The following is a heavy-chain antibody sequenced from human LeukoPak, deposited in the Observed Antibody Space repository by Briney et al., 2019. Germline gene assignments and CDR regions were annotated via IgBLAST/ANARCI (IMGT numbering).Heavy chain of an antibody. J-gene: IGHJ4*02. CDR3: ARGPRYDSGNYYVDFDY. D-gene: IGHD3-22*01. CDR1: GGSISSTNYY. V-gene: IGHV4-61*02. CDR2: IYTSGST. Sequence: PSETLSLTCTVSGGSISSTNYYWSWIRQPAGKGLEWIGRIYTSGSTNYNPSLKSRVTMSVDTSKNQFSLKLSSVSAADTAVYYCARGPRYDSGNYYVDFDYWGQGTPVIVSS.